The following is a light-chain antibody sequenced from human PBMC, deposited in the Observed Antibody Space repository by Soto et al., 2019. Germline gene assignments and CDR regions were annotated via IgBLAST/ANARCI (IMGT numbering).Light chain of an antibody. V-gene: IGLV2-23*01. CDR3: CSHAGDHVV. CDR1: SSDIGSYNF. J-gene: IGLJ2*01. CDR2: EGS. Sequence: QSALTQPASVSGSPGQSITISCTGTSSDIGSYNFVSWYQQHVSKAPKLMTYEGSKRPSGVSDRFSASKSGKTASLTISGLQAEDEADYYCCSHAGDHVVFGGGTKLTVL.